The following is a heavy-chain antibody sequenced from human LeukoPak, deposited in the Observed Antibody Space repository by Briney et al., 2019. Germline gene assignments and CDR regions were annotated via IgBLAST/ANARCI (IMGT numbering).Heavy chain of an antibody. Sequence: GGSLRLSCAGSGFIFSNYEMNWVRQAPGKGLEWVLYISSTGSDIYYPDSVKGRFTITRDNAENSLYLQMNSLRAEDTAVYYCARDLPTGTYRAYFDNWGQGTLVTVSS. CDR1: GFIFSNYE. J-gene: IGHJ4*02. V-gene: IGHV3-48*03. D-gene: IGHD1-26*01. CDR2: ISSTGSDI. CDR3: ARDLPTGTYRAYFDN.